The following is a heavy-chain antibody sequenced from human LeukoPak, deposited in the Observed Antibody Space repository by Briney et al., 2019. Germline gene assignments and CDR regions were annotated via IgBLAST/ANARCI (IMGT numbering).Heavy chain of an antibody. CDR2: IYYSGST. CDR3: ARHPRYSSSWSGYYYYYGMDV. D-gene: IGHD6-13*01. J-gene: IGHJ6*02. V-gene: IGHV4-59*08. CDR1: GGSISSYY. Sequence: PSETLSLTCTVSGGSISSYYWSWIRQPPGKGLEWIGYIYYSGSTNYNPSLKSRVTISVDTSKNQLSLKLSSVTAADTAVYYCARHPRYSSSWSGYYYYYGMDVWGQGTTVTVSS.